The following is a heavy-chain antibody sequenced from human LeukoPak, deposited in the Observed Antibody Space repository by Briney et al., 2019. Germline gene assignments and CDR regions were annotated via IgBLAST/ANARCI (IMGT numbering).Heavy chain of an antibody. D-gene: IGHD6-13*01. V-gene: IGHV3-30*03. CDR1: GFTFSSYG. Sequence: GRSLRLSRAASGFTFSSYGMHWVRQAPGMGLEWVAVISYDGSNKYYADSVKGRFTISRDNSKNTLYLQMNSLRAEDTAVYYCASSLPRYSSSWYLFNYWGQGTLVTVSS. J-gene: IGHJ4*02. CDR3: ASSLPRYSSSWYLFNY. CDR2: ISYDGSNK.